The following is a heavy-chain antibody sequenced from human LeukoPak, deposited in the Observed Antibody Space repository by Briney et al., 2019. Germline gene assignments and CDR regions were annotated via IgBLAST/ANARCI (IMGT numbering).Heavy chain of an antibody. Sequence: GASVKVSCKASGYTFTGYYMHWVRQAPGQGLEWMGWINPNSGGTNYAQKFQGRVTMTRDTSISTAYTELSRLRSDDTAVYYCARDPDYYGSGSSDTDYWGQGTLVTVSS. CDR3: ARDPDYYGSGSSDTDY. CDR1: GYTFTGYY. CDR2: INPNSGGT. D-gene: IGHD3-10*01. J-gene: IGHJ4*02. V-gene: IGHV1-2*02.